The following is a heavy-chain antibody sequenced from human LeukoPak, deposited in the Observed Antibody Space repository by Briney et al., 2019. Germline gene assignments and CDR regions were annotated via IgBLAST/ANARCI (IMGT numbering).Heavy chain of an antibody. V-gene: IGHV3-23*01. CDR2: ISGSGGST. Sequence: PGGSLRLSCAASGFTFSSYGMSWVRQAPGKGLEWVLAISGSGGSTYYADSVKGRFTISRDNSKNTLYLQMNSLRAEDTAVYYCAKGHHYGSGSYWVWGQGALVTVSS. CDR3: AKGHHYGSGSYWV. CDR1: GFTFSSYG. D-gene: IGHD3-10*01. J-gene: IGHJ4*02.